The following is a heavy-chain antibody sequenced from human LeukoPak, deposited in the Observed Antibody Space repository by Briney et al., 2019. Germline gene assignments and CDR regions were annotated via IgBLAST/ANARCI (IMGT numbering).Heavy chain of an antibody. CDR2: MFSGGTT. CDR3: ARVNYGDYGDS. CDR1: GASISSSNRY. D-gene: IGHD4-17*01. Sequence: SETLSLTCTVSGASISSSNRYWGWIRQSPGKGLEWIGSMFSGGTTHYSPSLKSRVTISIDTSRNQISLKLKSVTAADTAVYFCARVNYGDYGDSWGQGILVTVSS. V-gene: IGHV4-39*07. J-gene: IGHJ4*02.